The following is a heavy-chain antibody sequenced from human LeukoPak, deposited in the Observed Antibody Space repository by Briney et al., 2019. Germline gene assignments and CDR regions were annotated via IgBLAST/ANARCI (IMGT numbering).Heavy chain of an antibody. D-gene: IGHD2-2*01. Sequence: GASVKVSCKASGYTFTGYYMHWVRQAPGQGLEWMGWINPNSGGTNYAQKFQGRVTMTRDTSISTAYMELSRLRSDDTAVYYCARELGYCSSTSCSHYYYYGMDAWGQGTTVTVSS. CDR1: GYTFTGYY. J-gene: IGHJ6*02. V-gene: IGHV1-2*02. CDR2: INPNSGGT. CDR3: ARELGYCSSTSCSHYYYYGMDA.